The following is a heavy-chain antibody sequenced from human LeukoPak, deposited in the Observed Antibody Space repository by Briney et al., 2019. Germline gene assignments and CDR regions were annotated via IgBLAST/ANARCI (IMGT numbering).Heavy chain of an antibody. D-gene: IGHD1-26*01. CDR3: ARDRRSGDDAFDI. CDR1: GFTFSTFE. V-gene: IGHV3-48*03. J-gene: IGHJ3*02. Sequence: GGSLRLSCAASGFTFSTFEMNRVRQAPGKGLEWVSYISSSGSNIYYADSVKGRFTISRDNAKNSLYLQMNSLRAEDTALYYCARDRRSGDDAFDIWGQGTMVTVSS. CDR2: ISSSGSNI.